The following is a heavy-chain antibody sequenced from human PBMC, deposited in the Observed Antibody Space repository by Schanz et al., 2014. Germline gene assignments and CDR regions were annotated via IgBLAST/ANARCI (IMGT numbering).Heavy chain of an antibody. CDR3: VSDSPKDRQKFDGGKPQTHDK. D-gene: IGHD2-15*01. J-gene: IGHJ4*01. CDR1: GFXFSSYG. V-gene: IGHV3-7*01. CDR2: IKNDGSEK. Sequence: SLRLSCAASGFXFSSYGMHWVRQAPGKGLEWVANIKNDGSEKYYADSVKGRFIISRDNAKSSQYLQMNIQREEDTAIYYCVSDSPKDRQKFDGGKPQTHDKWGQGTMVTVSS.